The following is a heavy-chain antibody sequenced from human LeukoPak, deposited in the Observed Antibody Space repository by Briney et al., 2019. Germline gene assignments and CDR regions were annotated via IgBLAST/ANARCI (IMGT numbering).Heavy chain of an antibody. CDR2: IHYTGST. V-gene: IGHV4-28*01. CDR1: GYAISSSNR. CDR3: ARNELGSRKYDP. J-gene: IGHJ5*02. Sequence: SDTLSLTCAVSGYAISSSNRWGWIRPAPGKGVEWIGYIHYTGSTYYSPSLKSRATMAVDMSKNQFSLKLSSVTAVDTAVYYCARNELGSRKYDPWGQGILVTVSS. D-gene: IGHD1-26*01.